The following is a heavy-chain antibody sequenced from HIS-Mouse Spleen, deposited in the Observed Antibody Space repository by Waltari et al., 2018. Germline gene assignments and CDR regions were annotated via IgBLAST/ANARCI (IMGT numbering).Heavy chain of an antibody. CDR2: IYYSGST. CDR3: AREIPYSSSWYDWYFDL. V-gene: IGHV4-39*07. Sequence: QLQLQESGPGLVKPSETLSLTCTVPGAPISSRSSHWGWIRQPPGKGLEWIGSIYYSGSTYYNPSLKSRVTISVDTSKNQFSLKLSSVTAADTAVYYCAREIPYSSSWYDWYFDLWGRGTLVTVSS. D-gene: IGHD6-13*01. J-gene: IGHJ2*01. CDR1: GAPISSRSSH.